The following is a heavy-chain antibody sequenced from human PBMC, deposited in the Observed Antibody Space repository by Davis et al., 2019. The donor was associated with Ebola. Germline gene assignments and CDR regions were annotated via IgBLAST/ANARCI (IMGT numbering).Heavy chain of an antibody. CDR3: ARVRDILTGFKVGMDV. D-gene: IGHD3-9*01. CDR1: GGSISTYY. J-gene: IGHJ6*02. CDR2: IYYSGST. V-gene: IGHV4-59*01. Sequence: PSETLSLTCTVSGGSISTYYWGWIRQPPGKGLEWIGYIYYSGSTNYNPSLKSRVTISVDMSKNQFSLNLSSVTAADTAVYYCARVRDILTGFKVGMDVWGQGTTVTVSS.